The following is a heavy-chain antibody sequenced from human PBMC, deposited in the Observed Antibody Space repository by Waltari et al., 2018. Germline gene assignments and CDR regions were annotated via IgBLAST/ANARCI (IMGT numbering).Heavy chain of an antibody. CDR3: AREGLHYDILTGKNCYYFDY. J-gene: IGHJ4*02. Sequence: QLQLQESGPGLVKPSETLSLTCTVSGGSISSSSYYWGWIRQPPGKRLEWIGSIYYSGSTYYNPSLKSRVTISVDTSKNQFSLKLSSVTAADTAVYYCAREGLHYDILTGKNCYYFDYWGQGTLVTVSS. CDR1: GGSISSSSYY. CDR2: IYYSGST. V-gene: IGHV4-39*07. D-gene: IGHD3-9*01.